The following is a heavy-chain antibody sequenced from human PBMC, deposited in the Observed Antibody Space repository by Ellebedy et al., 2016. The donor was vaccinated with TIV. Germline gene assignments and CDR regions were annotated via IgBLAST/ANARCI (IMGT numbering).Heavy chain of an antibody. J-gene: IGHJ5*02. D-gene: IGHD2-15*01. CDR2: ISDSSSTI. CDR1: GFTFSSYS. Sequence: GGSLRLSXAASGFTFSSYSMNWVRQAPGKGLEWVSYISDSSSTIYYADSVKGRFTIFRDNAKNSLYLQMNSLGDEDAAVYYCAREGCSGGSCYSYWLDPWGQGTLVTVSS. CDR3: AREGCSGGSCYSYWLDP. V-gene: IGHV3-48*02.